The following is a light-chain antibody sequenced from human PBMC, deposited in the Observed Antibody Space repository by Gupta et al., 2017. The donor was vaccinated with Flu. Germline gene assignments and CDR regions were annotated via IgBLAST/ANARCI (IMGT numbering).Light chain of an antibody. CDR3: QSADSSGTYVV. V-gene: IGLV3-25*02. CDR1: ALPKQY. CDR2: KDS. J-gene: IGLJ2*01. Sequence: SYELTQPPSVSVSPGQTARITCSGDALPKQYAYWYQQKPGQAPVLVIYKDSERPSGIPERFSGSSSETTVTLTISGVQAEDEADYYCQSADSSGTYVVFGGGTKLTGL.